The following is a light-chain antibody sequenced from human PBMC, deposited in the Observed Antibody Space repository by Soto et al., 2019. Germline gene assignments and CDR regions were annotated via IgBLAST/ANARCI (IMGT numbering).Light chain of an antibody. CDR2: GAS. V-gene: IGKV3-20*01. CDR1: QSVSNNY. J-gene: IGKJ5*01. CDR3: QQYGGSAT. Sequence: EVLLTQSPGTLSLSPGERATLSCTASQSVSNNYLAWYQQKPGQAPRLLIYGASSRATGIPDRFSGSGAGTDFTLNISGLEREDFAVYYCQQYGGSATFGQGTRLEIK.